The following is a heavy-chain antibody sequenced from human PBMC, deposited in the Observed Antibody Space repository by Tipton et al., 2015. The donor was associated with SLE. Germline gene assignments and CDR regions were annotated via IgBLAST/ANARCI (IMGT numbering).Heavy chain of an antibody. CDR3: ARVAPAEVFDY. V-gene: IGHV4-38-2*01. CDR2: IYHSGST. D-gene: IGHD2-2*01. Sequence: GLVKPSETLSLTCAVSGYSISSNYYWGWIRQPPGKGLEWIGSIYHSGSTYYNPSLKSRVTISVDMSKNQVSLKLSSVTAADTAVYYCARVAPAEVFDYWGQGTLVTVSS. CDR1: GYSISSNYY. J-gene: IGHJ4*02.